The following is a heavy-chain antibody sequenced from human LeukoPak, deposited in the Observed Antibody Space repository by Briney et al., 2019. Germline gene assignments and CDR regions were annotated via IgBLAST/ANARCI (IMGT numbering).Heavy chain of an antibody. V-gene: IGHV3-7*01. CDR3: ARDYGGSSPFDY. CDR1: GFIFSNFW. D-gene: IGHD4-23*01. Sequence: QPGGSLRLSCAASGFIFSNFWMSWVRQAPGKGLEWVANIKKDGSEKCYVDSVKGRFTISRDNAKNSLYLQMSSLRAEDTAVYYCARDYGGSSPFDYWGQGTLVTVSS. J-gene: IGHJ4*02. CDR2: IKKDGSEK.